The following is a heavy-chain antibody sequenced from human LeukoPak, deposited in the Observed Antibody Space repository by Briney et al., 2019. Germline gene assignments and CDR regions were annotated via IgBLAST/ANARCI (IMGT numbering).Heavy chain of an antibody. D-gene: IGHD6-19*01. CDR2: IKQDGSEK. V-gene: IGHV3-7*01. Sequence: GGSLRLSCAASGFTFSSYWMSWVRQAPGKGLEWVANIKQDGSEKYYVDSVKGRFTISRDNAKNSLYLQMNSLRAEDTAVYYCARERPRMTVAGTFDYWGQGTLVTVSS. CDR3: ARERPRMTVAGTFDY. CDR1: GFTFSSYW. J-gene: IGHJ4*02.